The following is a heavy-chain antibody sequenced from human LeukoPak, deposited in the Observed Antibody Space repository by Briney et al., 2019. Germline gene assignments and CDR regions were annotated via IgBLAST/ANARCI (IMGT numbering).Heavy chain of an antibody. CDR3: AALAAAGTN. Sequence: PSETLSLTCTVSGGSISSYYWSWIRQPPGKGLEWIGYIYYSGSTSYNPFLKSRVTISVDTSKNQFSLNLSSVTAADTAVYYCAALAAAGTNWGQGTLVTVSS. D-gene: IGHD6-13*01. J-gene: IGHJ4*02. CDR2: IYYSGST. CDR1: GGSISSYY. V-gene: IGHV4-59*01.